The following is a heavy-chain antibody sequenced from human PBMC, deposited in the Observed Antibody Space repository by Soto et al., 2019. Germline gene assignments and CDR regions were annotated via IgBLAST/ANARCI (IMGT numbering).Heavy chain of an antibody. CDR2: INHSGST. J-gene: IGHJ5*02. D-gene: IGHD3-10*01. V-gene: IGHV4-34*01. CDR1: GGSFGGHY. Sequence: PSDTLSLACAVHGGSFGGHYWSLIRQPPGKGLEWIGEINHSGSTNDNPSLKSRVTISVDTSKNQFSLKLSLVTAAYPPLNYWAGGALLYYDGSGSSWFAPWGQG. CDR3: AGGALLYYDGSGSSWFAP.